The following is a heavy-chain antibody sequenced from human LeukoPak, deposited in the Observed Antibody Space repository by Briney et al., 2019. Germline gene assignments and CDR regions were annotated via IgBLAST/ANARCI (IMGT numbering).Heavy chain of an antibody. Sequence: PGGSLRLSCAASGFTFSGYAMHWVRQAPGKGLEYVSAISSNGGSTYYANSVKGRFTISRDNSKNTLYLQMGSLRAEDMAVYYCARDLARGPWGQGTLVTVSS. CDR1: GFTFSGYA. V-gene: IGHV3-64*01. J-gene: IGHJ5*02. CDR2: ISSNGGST. CDR3: ARDLARGP.